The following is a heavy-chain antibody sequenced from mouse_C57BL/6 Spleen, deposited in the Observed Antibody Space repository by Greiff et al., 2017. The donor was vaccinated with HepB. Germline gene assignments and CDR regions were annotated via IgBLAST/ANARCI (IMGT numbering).Heavy chain of an antibody. CDR1: GFTFSDYG. CDR3: ARGNSNPHYYAMDY. D-gene: IGHD2-5*01. V-gene: IGHV5-17*01. J-gene: IGHJ4*01. CDR2: ISSGSSTI. Sequence: EVKLVESGGGLVKPGGSLKLSCAASGFTFSDYGMHWVRQAPEKGLEWVAYISSGSSTIYYADTVKGRFTISRDDAKNTLFLQMTSLRSEDTAMYYCARGNSNPHYYAMDYWGQGTSVTVSS.